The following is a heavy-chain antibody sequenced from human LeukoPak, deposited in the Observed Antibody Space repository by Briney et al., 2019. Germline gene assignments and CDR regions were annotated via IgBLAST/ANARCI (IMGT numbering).Heavy chain of an antibody. CDR3: ARHLGYCSSTSCYNYYFDY. CDR2: INHSGST. V-gene: IGHV4-34*01. D-gene: IGHD2-2*02. Sequence: PSETLSLTCAVYGGSLSGYYWSWIRQPPGKGLEWIGEINHSGSTNYNPSLKSRVTISVDTSKNQFSLKLSSVTAADTAVYYCARHLGYCSSTSCYNYYFDYWGQGTLVTVSS. CDR1: GGSLSGYY. J-gene: IGHJ4*02.